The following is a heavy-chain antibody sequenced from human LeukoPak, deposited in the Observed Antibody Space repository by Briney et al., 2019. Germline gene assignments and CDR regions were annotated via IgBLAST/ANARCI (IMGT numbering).Heavy chain of an antibody. CDR2: ISAYNGNT. J-gene: IGHJ4*02. V-gene: IGHV1-18*01. CDR1: GYTFTSYG. D-gene: IGHD3-10*01. Sequence: ASVKVSCKASGYTFTSYGISWVRQAPGQGLEWMGWISAYNGNTNYAQKLQGRVTMTTDTSTSTAYMELRSLRSDDTAVYYCARRLLLELYYGSGSYWGGYFDYWGQGTLVTVSS. CDR3: ARRLLLELYYGSGSYWGGYFDY.